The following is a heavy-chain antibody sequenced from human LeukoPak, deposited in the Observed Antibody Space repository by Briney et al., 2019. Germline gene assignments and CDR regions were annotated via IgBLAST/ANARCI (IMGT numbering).Heavy chain of an antibody. CDR3: ARGFRSVTTWGYFDY. D-gene: IGHD4-17*01. Sequence: GSLRLSCAASGFTVSTNYMSWVRQAPGKGLEWVSLIYSGGGTYYADSVKGRFTISRDNSRNTLSLQMNSLRVDDTAVYYCARGFRSVTTWGYFDYWGQGALVTVPS. J-gene: IGHJ4*02. CDR1: GFTVSTNY. CDR2: IYSGGGT. V-gene: IGHV3-66*01.